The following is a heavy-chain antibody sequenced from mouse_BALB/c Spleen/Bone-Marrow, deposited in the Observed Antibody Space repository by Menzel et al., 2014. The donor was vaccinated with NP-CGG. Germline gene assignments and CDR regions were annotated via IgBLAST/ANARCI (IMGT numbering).Heavy chain of an antibody. Sequence: QVQLQQSGAERMKPGASVKISCKASGYTFSSYWIEWIMQRPGHGLEWIGEILPGSNSANYNEKFKGKATFAADTSSNTAYMQLSSLTSEDSAVYYCARGYYSSSPYFDYWGQGTTLTVSS. CDR1: GYTFSSYW. CDR3: ARGYYSSSPYFDY. D-gene: IGHD1-1*01. CDR2: ILPGSNSA. J-gene: IGHJ2*01. V-gene: IGHV1-9*01.